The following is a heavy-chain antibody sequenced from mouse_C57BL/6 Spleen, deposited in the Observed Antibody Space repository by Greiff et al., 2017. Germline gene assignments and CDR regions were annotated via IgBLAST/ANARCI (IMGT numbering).Heavy chain of an antibody. Sequence: EVQLQQSGPELVKPGASVKIPCKASGYTFTDYNMDWVKQSPGKSLEWIGDINPKYGGTIYNQKFKGKATLTVDKSSSTAYMELRSLTSEGTAVYDCAREAYYGSSYGGAMDDWGQGTSVTVAS. CDR2: INPKYGGT. CDR1: GYTFTDYN. D-gene: IGHD1-1*01. CDR3: AREAYYGSSYGGAMDD. J-gene: IGHJ4*01. V-gene: IGHV1-18*01.